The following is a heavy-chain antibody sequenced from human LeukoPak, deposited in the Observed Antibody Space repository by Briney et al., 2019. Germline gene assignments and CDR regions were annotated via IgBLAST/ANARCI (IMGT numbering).Heavy chain of an antibody. CDR1: GGSFSGYY. V-gene: IGHV4-34*01. J-gene: IGHJ5*02. D-gene: IGHD2-2*01. CDR3: ARGSVVGLRQNWFDP. Sequence: SETLSLTCAVYGGSFSGYYWSWIRQPPGKGLEWIGEINHSGSTNYNPSLKSQVTISVDTSKNQFSLKLSSVTAADTAVYYCARGSVVGLRQNWFDPWGQGTLVTVSS. CDR2: INHSGST.